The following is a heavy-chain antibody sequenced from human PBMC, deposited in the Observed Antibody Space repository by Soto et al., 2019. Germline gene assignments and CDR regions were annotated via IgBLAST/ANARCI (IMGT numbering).Heavy chain of an antibody. D-gene: IGHD2-2*01. Sequence: GESLKISCKGSGYSFTNYWIGWVRQMPGKGLEWIGMIWPADSDTRYSPSFQGQVTISADKSISTTYLQWSSLKASDTAMYYCARGLGYCSSSSSCYILHYWGQGTLVTVSS. V-gene: IGHV5-51*01. CDR3: ARGLGYCSSSSSCYILHY. CDR2: IWPADSDT. J-gene: IGHJ4*02. CDR1: GYSFTNYW.